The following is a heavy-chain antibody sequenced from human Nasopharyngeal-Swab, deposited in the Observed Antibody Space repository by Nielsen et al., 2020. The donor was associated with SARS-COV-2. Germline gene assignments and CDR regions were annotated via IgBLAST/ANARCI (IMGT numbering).Heavy chain of an antibody. CDR2: IYYSWST. CDR3: ARTSSEAATNWFDP. J-gene: IGHJ5*02. CDR1: GGSISSYY. Sequence: SETLSLTCTVSGGSISSYYWSWIRQPPGKGLEWIGYIYYSWSTNHNPSLKSRVTISVDTSKNQFSLKLSSVTAADTAVYYCARTSSEAATNWFDPWGQGTLVTVSS. V-gene: IGHV4-59*01. D-gene: IGHD3-22*01.